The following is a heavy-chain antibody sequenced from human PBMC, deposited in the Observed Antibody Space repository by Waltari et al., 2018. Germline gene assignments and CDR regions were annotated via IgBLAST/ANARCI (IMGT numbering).Heavy chain of an antibody. Sequence: QVQLVQSGAEVKKPGASVKVSCKASGYPFTSYAMHWVRQAPGQRLEWMGWINAGDGNTKYSQKLQGRVTSTRDTSASTAYMELSSLRSEDTAVYYCARGPYSSSPGGDYWGQGTLVTVSS. V-gene: IGHV1-3*01. J-gene: IGHJ4*02. CDR3: ARGPYSSSPGGDY. CDR1: GYPFTSYA. D-gene: IGHD6-6*01. CDR2: INAGDGNT.